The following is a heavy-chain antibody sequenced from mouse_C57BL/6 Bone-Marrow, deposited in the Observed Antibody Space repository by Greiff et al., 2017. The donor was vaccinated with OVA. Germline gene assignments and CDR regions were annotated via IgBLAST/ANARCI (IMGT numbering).Heavy chain of an antibody. J-gene: IGHJ1*03. D-gene: IGHD1-1*01. CDR2: IDPEDGET. Sequence: EVKLMESGAELVKPGASVKLSCTASGFNIKDYYMHWVKQRTEQGLEWIGRIDPEDGETKYAPKFQGKATITADTSSNTAYLQLSSLTSEDTAVYYCANLSYYYGSSFSSYWYFDVWGTGTTVTVSS. CDR1: GFNIKDYY. V-gene: IGHV14-2*01. CDR3: ANLSYYYGSSFSSYWYFDV.